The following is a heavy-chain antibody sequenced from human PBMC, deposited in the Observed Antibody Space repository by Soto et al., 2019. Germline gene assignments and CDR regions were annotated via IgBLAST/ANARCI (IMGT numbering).Heavy chain of an antibody. Sequence: QVHLQESGPGLVKPSGTLSLSCDVSNISINITYWWSWVRQSPGKGLEWIGEIFHTGGTSYNPSLKCRVTISIDNPRNQFSLNLRSVTAADTAVYYCASRREQSGELFFSWGQGTLVTVSS. D-gene: IGHD3-10*01. V-gene: IGHV4-4*02. CDR3: ASRREQSGELFFS. J-gene: IGHJ5*02. CDR2: IFHTGGT. CDR1: NISINITYW.